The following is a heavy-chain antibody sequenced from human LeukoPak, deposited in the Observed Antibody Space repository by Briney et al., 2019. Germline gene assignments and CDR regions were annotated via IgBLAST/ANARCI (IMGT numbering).Heavy chain of an antibody. CDR2: IYHSGST. D-gene: IGHD6-19*01. CDR3: ARRKQWPLDAFDI. Sequence: GSLRLSCAASGFTFSSYSMNWVRQAPGKGLEWIGEIYHSGSTNYNPSLKSRVTISVDKSKNQFSLKLSSVTAADTAVYYCARRKQWPLDAFDIWGQGTMVTVSS. CDR1: GFTFSSYSM. V-gene: IGHV4-4*02. J-gene: IGHJ3*02.